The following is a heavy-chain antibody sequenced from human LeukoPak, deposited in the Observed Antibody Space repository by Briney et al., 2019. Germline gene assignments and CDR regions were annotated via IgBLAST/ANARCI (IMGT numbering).Heavy chain of an antibody. Sequence: SETLSLTCTVSGVSMSAFQWSWVRQSPEKGLEWIGCVNTKGETNYNPSLKSRLTISVDTSKNQFSLKLSSVTAADTAVYYCARVRGNYFPDYWGQGTLVTVSS. J-gene: IGHJ4*02. CDR1: GVSMSAFQ. CDR2: VNTKGET. D-gene: IGHD4-11*01. CDR3: ARVRGNYFPDY. V-gene: IGHV4-4*09.